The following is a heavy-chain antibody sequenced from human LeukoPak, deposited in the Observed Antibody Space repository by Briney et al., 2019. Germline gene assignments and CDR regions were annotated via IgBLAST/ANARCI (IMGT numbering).Heavy chain of an antibody. Sequence: SETLSLTCTVSGGSITSSTYYWGWIRQPPGKGLEWIGSMYYGGNTYYNPSLKSRVTISVDTSKNQFSLKLSSVTAADTAVYYCARQYPDSTTWTTSDYWGQGTLVTVSS. CDR1: GGSITSSTYY. J-gene: IGHJ4*02. D-gene: IGHD6-13*01. CDR3: ARQYPDSTTWTTSDY. V-gene: IGHV4-39*01. CDR2: MYYGGNT.